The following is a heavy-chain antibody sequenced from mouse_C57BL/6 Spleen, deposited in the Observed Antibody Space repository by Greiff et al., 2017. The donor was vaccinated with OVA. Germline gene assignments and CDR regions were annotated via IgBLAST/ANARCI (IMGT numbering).Heavy chain of an antibody. V-gene: IGHV1-82*01. J-gene: IGHJ4*01. CDR3: ARAYYSNDYAMDY. D-gene: IGHD2-5*01. Sequence: QVQLKESGPELVKPGASVKISCKASGYAFSSSWMNWVKQRPGKGLEWIGRIYPGDGDTNYNGKFKGKATLTADKSSSTAYMQLSSLTSEDSAVYFCARAYYSNDYAMDYWGQGTSVTVSS. CDR1: GYAFSSSW. CDR2: IYPGDGDT.